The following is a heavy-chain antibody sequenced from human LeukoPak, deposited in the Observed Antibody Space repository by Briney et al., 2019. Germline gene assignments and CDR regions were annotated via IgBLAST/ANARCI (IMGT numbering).Heavy chain of an antibody. CDR2: IIPNTGGT. J-gene: IGHJ2*01. CDR1: GYTITDYY. V-gene: IGHV1-2*04. Sequence: ASVKVSCKASGYTITDYYLHWVRQAPGQGLEWMGLIIPNTGGTNYAQKFQDWVTMSSDTSISTAYMELSSLRSDDTAVYYCARGSPSYAQWHFDLWGRGTLVTVSS. D-gene: IGHD2/OR15-2a*01. CDR3: ARGSPSYAQWHFDL.